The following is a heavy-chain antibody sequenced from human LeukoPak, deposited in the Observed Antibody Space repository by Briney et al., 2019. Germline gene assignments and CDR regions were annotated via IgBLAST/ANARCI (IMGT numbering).Heavy chain of an antibody. J-gene: IGHJ4*02. Sequence: SETLSLTCTVSGGSFNTEYWSWIRQTPGEGLEWVGHISNGGNTNYNPSLKSRLTISIDTSKNHFSLKLSSVTAADTAIYYCAAVSTRGSPGYHYFFDSWGQGTLVTVSS. CDR1: GGSFNTEY. D-gene: IGHD3-9*01. CDR3: AAVSTRGSPGYHYFFDS. V-gene: IGHV4-59*01. CDR2: ISNGGNT.